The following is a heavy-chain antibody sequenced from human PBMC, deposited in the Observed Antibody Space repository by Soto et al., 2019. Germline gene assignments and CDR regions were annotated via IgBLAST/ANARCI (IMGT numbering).Heavy chain of an antibody. CDR2: INPSGGST. V-gene: IGHV1-46*01. D-gene: IGHD2-15*01. Sequence: ASVKVSCKASGYTFTSYYMHWVRQAPGQGLEWMGIINPSGGSTSYAQKFQGRVTMTRDTSTSRVYMELSSPRSEDTAVYYCARGRIVVVVGVTNAFDIWGQGTMVTVSS. J-gene: IGHJ3*02. CDR3: ARGRIVVVVGVTNAFDI. CDR1: GYTFTSYY.